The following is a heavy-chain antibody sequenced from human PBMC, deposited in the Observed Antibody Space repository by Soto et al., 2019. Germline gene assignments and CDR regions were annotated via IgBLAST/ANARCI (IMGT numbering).Heavy chain of an antibody. CDR3: ARGDKRITIFGVVLTPNWFDP. Sequence: SETLSLTCAVYGGSFSGYYWSWIRQPPGKGLEWIGEINHSGSTNYNPSLKSRVTISVGTSKNQFSLKLSSVTAADTAVYYCARGDKRITIFGVVLTPNWFDPWGQGTLVTVSS. J-gene: IGHJ5*02. V-gene: IGHV4-34*01. CDR2: INHSGST. D-gene: IGHD3-3*01. CDR1: GGSFSGYY.